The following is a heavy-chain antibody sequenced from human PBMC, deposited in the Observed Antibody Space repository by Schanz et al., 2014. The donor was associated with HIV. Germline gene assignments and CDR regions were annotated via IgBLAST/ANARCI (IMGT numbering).Heavy chain of an antibody. V-gene: IGHV3-30*18. CDR1: GFPLPDNA. Sequence: VQVSESGGGFVQPGASLRLSCTASGFPLPDNALTWVRQAPGKGLEWVAVISYDGNKRYYADSVKGRFTISRDNSENTLYLQMDSLRTEDTALYYCAKTPSSLCDTTNCPMGNWGMGALVTVSS. CDR3: AKTPSSLCDTTNCPMGN. D-gene: IGHD1-26*01. J-gene: IGHJ4*02. CDR2: ISYDGNKR.